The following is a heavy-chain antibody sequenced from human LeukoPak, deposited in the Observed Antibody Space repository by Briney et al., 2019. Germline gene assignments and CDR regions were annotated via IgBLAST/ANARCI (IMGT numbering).Heavy chain of an antibody. J-gene: IGHJ6*02. CDR2: ISYDGSNK. D-gene: IGHD2-2*01. CDR1: GFTFSSYG. CDR3: AKDTVPASSPYYYYGMDV. Sequence: PGRSLRLSCAASGFTFSSYGMHWVRQAPGKGLEWVAVISYDGSNKYYADSVKGRFTISRDNSKNTLYLQMNSLRAEDTAVYYCAKDTVPASSPYYYYGMDVWGQGTTVTVS. V-gene: IGHV3-30*18.